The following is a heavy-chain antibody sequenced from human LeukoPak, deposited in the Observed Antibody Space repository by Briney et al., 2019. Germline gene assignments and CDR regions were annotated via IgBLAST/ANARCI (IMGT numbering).Heavy chain of an antibody. CDR1: GYTFTSYY. CDR3: ARVLFPGMAVFRGWFDP. D-gene: IGHD6-19*01. CDR2: INPSGDST. J-gene: IGHJ5*02. V-gene: IGHV1-46*01. Sequence: ASVKVSCKASGYTFTSYYMHWVRQAPGQGLEWMGIINPSGDSTSYAQKFQGRVTMTRDTSTRTVYMELRSLRSEDTAVYYCARVLFPGMAVFRGWFDPWGQGTLVTVSS.